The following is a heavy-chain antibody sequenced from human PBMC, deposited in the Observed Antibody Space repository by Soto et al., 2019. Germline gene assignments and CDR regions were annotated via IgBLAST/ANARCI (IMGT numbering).Heavy chain of an antibody. V-gene: IGHV4-34*01. Sequence: SETLSLTCAVYGGSFSGYYWSWIRQPPGKGLEWIGEINHSGSTNYNPSLKSRVTISVDTSKNQFSLKLSSVTAADTAVYYCASALNSSSARTSRRGVGAFDIWGQGTMVTVSS. J-gene: IGHJ3*02. D-gene: IGHD6-6*01. CDR3: ASALNSSSARTSRRGVGAFDI. CDR2: INHSGST. CDR1: GGSFSGYY.